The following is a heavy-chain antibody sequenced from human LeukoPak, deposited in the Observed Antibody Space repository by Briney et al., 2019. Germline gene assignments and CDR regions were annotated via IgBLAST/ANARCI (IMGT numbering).Heavy chain of an antibody. CDR2: IYYSGST. V-gene: IGHV4-59*08. Sequence: SETLSLTCTVSGGSISSYYWSWIRQPPGKGLEWIGYIYYSGSTNYNPSLKSRVTISVDTSKNQFSLKLSSVTAADTAVYYCARAYYYDSSNGNWFDPWGQGTLVTVSS. D-gene: IGHD3-22*01. J-gene: IGHJ5*02. CDR3: ARAYYYDSSNGNWFDP. CDR1: GGSISSYY.